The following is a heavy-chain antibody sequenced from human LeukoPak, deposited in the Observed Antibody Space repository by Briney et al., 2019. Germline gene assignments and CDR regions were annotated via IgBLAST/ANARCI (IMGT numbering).Heavy chain of an antibody. CDR2: IYYGGST. Sequence: SETLSLTCTVSGGSISSYYWSWIRQPPGKGLEWIGYIYYGGSTNYNPSLKSRVTISVDTSKNQFSLKLSSVTAADTAVYYCARVPPHPPRYDFWSGLYFDYWGQGTLVTVSS. V-gene: IGHV4-59*01. CDR1: GGSISSYY. CDR3: ARVPPHPPRYDFWSGLYFDY. J-gene: IGHJ4*02. D-gene: IGHD3-3*01.